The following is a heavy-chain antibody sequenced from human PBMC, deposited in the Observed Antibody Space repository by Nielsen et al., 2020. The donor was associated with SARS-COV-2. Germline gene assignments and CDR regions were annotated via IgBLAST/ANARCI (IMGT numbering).Heavy chain of an antibody. V-gene: IGHV4-39*07. CDR2: IYYSGST. D-gene: IGHD3-10*01. J-gene: IGHJ6*02. Sequence: RQAPGKGLEWIGSIYYSGSTYYNPSLKSRVTISVDTSKNQFSLKLSSVTAADTAVYYCARVYYYGSGSRRPYYYGMDVWGQGTTVTVSS. CDR3: ARVYYYGSGSRRPYYYGMDV.